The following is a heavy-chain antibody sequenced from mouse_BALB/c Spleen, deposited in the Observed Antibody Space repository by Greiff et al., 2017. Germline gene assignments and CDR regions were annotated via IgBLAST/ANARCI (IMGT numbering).Heavy chain of an antibody. V-gene: IGHV1-15*01. CDR1: GYTFTDYE. J-gene: IGHJ2*01. Sequence: VQRVESGAELVRPGASVTLSCKASGYTFTDYEMHWVKQTPVHGLEWIGAIDPETGGTAYNQKFKGKATLTADKSSSTAYMELRSLTSEDSAVYYCTRFRYYGSSLDYWGQGTTLTVSS. CDR3: TRFRYYGSSLDY. D-gene: IGHD1-1*01. CDR2: IDPETGGT.